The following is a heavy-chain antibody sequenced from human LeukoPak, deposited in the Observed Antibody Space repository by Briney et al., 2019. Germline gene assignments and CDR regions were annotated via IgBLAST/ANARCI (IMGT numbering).Heavy chain of an antibody. CDR3: ARESVKVRDPDGGNYYYYYYMDV. D-gene: IGHD4-23*01. CDR1: GFTFSDYY. Sequence: GGSLRFSCAASGFTFSDYYMSWIRQAPGKGLEWVSYISSSGSTIYYADSVKGRFTISRDNAKNSLYLQMNSLRAEDTAVYYCARESVKVRDPDGGNYYYYYYMDVWGKGTTVTISS. J-gene: IGHJ6*03. CDR2: ISSSGSTI. V-gene: IGHV3-11*01.